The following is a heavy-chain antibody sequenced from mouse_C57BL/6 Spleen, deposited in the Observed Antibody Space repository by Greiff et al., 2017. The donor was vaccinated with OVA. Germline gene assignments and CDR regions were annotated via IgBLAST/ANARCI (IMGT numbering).Heavy chain of an antibody. V-gene: IGHV5-4*01. CDR2: ISDGGSYT. CDR1: GFTFSSYA. J-gene: IGHJ1*03. CDR3: ARDKSPFDV. Sequence: EVKVVESGGGLVKPGGSLKLSCAASGFTFSSYAMSWVRQTPEKRLEWVATISDGGSYTYYPDNVKGRFTISRDNAKNNLYRQMSHLKSEDTAMYYCARDKSPFDVWGTGTTVTVSS.